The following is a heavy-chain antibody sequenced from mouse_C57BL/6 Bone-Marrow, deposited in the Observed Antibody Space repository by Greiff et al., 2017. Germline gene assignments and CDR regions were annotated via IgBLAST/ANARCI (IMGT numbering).Heavy chain of an antibody. CDR2: IYPGDGDT. CDR1: GYAFSSSW. Sequence: VQLQQSGPELVKPGASVKISCKASGYAFSSSWMHWVKQRPGKGLEWIGRIYPGDGDTNYNGKFKGKATLTADKSSSTAYMQLSSLTSEDSAVYFSARSKLLYYYAMDYWGQGTSVTVSS. V-gene: IGHV1-82*01. CDR3: ARSKLLYYYAMDY. D-gene: IGHD6-2*01. J-gene: IGHJ4*01.